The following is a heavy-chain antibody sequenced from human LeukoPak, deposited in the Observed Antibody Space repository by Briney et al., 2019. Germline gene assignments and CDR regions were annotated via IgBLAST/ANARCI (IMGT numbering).Heavy chain of an antibody. V-gene: IGHV1-69*13. D-gene: IGHD6-19*01. CDR3: ARDRLIAVADAFDI. CDR2: IIPIFGTA. J-gene: IGHJ3*02. Sequence: ASVNVSCKASGGSFSSYAISWVRQAPGQGLEWMGGIIPIFGTANYAQKFQGRVTITADESTSTAYMELSSLRSEDTAVYYCARDRLIAVADAFDIWGQGTMVTVSS. CDR1: GGSFSSYA.